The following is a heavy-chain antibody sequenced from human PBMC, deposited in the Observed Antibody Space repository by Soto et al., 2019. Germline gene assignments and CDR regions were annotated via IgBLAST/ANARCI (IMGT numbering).Heavy chain of an antibody. J-gene: IGHJ4*02. V-gene: IGHV3-30*03. Sequence: QVQVVESGGGVVQPGTSLRLSCAASGFAFTNYGFHWVRQAPGKGLEWVAHISNDGTKKFYADSMKGRFTISRDNSETTVYLHLTSLRPDDTALFYCARDVAMPTGLGLGYWGQGTLVTVSS. CDR1: GFAFTNYG. D-gene: IGHD4-4*01. CDR2: ISNDGTKK. CDR3: ARDVAMPTGLGLGY.